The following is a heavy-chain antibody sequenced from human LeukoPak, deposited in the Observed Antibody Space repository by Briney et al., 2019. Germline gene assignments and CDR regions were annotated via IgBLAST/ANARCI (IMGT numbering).Heavy chain of an antibody. CDR1: GFTFSSYA. D-gene: IGHD1-26*01. V-gene: IGHV3-21*06. CDR2: ISSGSGYI. Sequence: GGSLRLSCAASGFTFSSYAMSWVRQAPGKGLEWVSSISSGSGYIYYADSVKGRFTISRDNAKSSLFLQMNSLRAEDTAVYYCARATGSGSYYSFDYWGQGTLVTVSS. CDR3: ARATGSGSYYSFDY. J-gene: IGHJ4*02.